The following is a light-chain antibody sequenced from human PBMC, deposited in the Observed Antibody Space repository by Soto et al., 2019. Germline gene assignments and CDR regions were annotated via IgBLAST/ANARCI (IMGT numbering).Light chain of an antibody. CDR1: QRVSTN. V-gene: IGKV3-15*01. J-gene: IGKJ4*01. CDR3: HQYNNWPPY. CDR2: RAS. Sequence: TVMPQSPATLSVSPWERATLSCRASQRVSTNLAWYQQKPGQSPRLLIYRASTRATDIPARFSGSGSGTEFTLTISSLQSEDFAVYYCHQYNNWPPYFGGGTKVDIK.